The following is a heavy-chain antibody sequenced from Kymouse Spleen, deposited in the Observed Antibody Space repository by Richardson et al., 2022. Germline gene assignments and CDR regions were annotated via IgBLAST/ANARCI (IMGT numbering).Heavy chain of an antibody. J-gene: IGHJ6*02. CDR3: ARDRHIVVVTAIDYYYGMDV. CDR2: ISSSGSTI. Sequence: QVQLVESGGGLVKPGGSLRLSCAASGFTFSDYYMSWIRQAPGKGLEWVSYISSSGSTIYYADSVKGRFTISRDNAKNSLYLQMNSLRAEDTAVYYCARDRHIVVVTAIDYYYGMDVWGQGTTVTVSS. V-gene: IGHV3-11*01. D-gene: IGHD2-21*02. CDR1: GFTFSDYY.